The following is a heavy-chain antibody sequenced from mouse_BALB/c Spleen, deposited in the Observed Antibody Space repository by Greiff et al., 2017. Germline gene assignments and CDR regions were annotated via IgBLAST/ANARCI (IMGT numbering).Heavy chain of an antibody. J-gene: IGHJ4*01. CDR2: ISSGGST. CDR3: ARNSPYAMDY. Sequence: EVKVEESGGGLVKPGGSLKLSCAASGFTFSSYAMSWVRQTPEKRLEWVASISSGGSTYYPDSVKGRFTISRDNARNILYLQMSSLRSEDTAMYYCARNSPYAMDYWGQGTSVTVSS. V-gene: IGHV5-6-5*01. CDR1: GFTFSSYA.